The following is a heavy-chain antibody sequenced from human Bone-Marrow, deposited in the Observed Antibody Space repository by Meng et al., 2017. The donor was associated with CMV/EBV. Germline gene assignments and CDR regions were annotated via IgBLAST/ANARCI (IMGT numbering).Heavy chain of an antibody. V-gene: IGHV1-2*02. J-gene: IGHJ6*02. CDR2: INPNSGGT. CDR1: GYTFTGYY. D-gene: IGHD3-3*01. Sequence: ASVKVSCKASGYTFTGYYMHWVRQAPGQGLEWMGWINPNSGGTNYAQKFQGRVTMTRDTSISTAYMELSRLRSDDTAVYYCARDRITIFGVVIGLDVWGQGTTVTVSS. CDR3: ARDRITIFGVVIGLDV.